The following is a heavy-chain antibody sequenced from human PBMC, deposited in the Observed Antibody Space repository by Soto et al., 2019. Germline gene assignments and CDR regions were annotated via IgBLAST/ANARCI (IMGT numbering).Heavy chain of an antibody. D-gene: IGHD1-26*01. J-gene: IGHJ6*02. V-gene: IGHV1-2*02. Sequence: ASVKVSCKASGYTFIGSFMHWVRQAPGQGLEWMGWINPNSGATNYAQKFQGRVTMTRDTSISTAFMDLSRLRSDDTAVYYCAAVVGTTTYYYGIDVWGQGTTVTVSS. CDR1: GYTFIGSF. CDR3: AAVVGTTTYYYGIDV. CDR2: INPNSGAT.